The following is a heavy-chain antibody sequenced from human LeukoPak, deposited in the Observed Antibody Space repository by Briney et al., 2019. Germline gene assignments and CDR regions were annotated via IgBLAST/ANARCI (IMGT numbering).Heavy chain of an antibody. D-gene: IGHD4-11*01. CDR3: ARLGDYSNKD. Sequence: GGSLRLSCAASGFTFSSYAMSWVRQAPGKGLEWVSVIYSGGNTYYADSVKGRFTISRDNSKNTLYLQMNSLRAEDTAVYYCARLGDYSNKDWGQGTLVTVSS. J-gene: IGHJ4*02. CDR1: GFTFSSYA. V-gene: IGHV3-53*01. CDR2: IYSGGNT.